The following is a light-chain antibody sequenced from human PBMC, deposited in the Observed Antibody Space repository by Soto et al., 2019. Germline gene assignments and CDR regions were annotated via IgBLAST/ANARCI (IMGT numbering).Light chain of an antibody. CDR1: SSNIGAGYD. J-gene: IGLJ1*01. V-gene: IGLV1-40*01. CDR3: QSYDSSRSGSV. CDR2: GNS. Sequence: QAVVTQPPSVSGAPGQRVTISCTGSSSNIGAGYDVHWYQQLPGTAPKLLIYGNSNRPSGVPDRFSGSKSGTSASLAITGRQAEDEAYYYCQSYDSSRSGSVFGTGTKLTVL.